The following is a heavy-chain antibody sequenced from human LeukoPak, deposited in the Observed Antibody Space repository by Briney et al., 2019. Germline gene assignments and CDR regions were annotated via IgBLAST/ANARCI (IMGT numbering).Heavy chain of an antibody. CDR2: ISSSSSYI. J-gene: IGHJ6*04. CDR1: GFTFSSYS. Sequence: GGSLRLSCAASGFTFSSYSMNWVGQAPGKGLEWVSSISSSSSYIYYADSVKGRFAISRDNAKNSLYLQMNSLRAEDTAVYYCAELGITMIGGVWGKGTTVTISS. CDR3: AELGITMIGGV. D-gene: IGHD3-10*02. V-gene: IGHV3-21*01.